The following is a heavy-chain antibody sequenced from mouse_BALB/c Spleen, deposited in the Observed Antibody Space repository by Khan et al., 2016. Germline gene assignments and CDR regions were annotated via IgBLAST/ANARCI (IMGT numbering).Heavy chain of an antibody. CDR1: GYSITSVYY. CDR3: ASMITTGSFDY. J-gene: IGHJ2*01. D-gene: IGHD2-4*01. CDR2: ISYDGTH. Sequence: EVQLQESGPGLVKPSQSLSLTCSVTGYSITSVYYWNWIRQFPGNKLEWMGYISYDGTHNYNPSLKNRISITRDTSKNQFFLKLISVTTEDTATYYCASMITTGSFDYWGQGTTLTVSS. V-gene: IGHV3-6*02.